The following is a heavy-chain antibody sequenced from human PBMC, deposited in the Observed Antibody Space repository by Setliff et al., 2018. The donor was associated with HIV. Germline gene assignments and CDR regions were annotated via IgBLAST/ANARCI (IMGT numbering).Heavy chain of an antibody. D-gene: IGHD3-22*01. CDR1: GFSFNTYN. Sequence: GGSLRLSCTASGFSFNTYNMNWVRHAPGKGLEWLSYISSSTTNIYYADSVRDRFTVTSDESTSTAYLEVRSLRSDDTAMYYCATTTDSSSSRYFQYWGQGTPVTVSS. V-gene: IGHV3-48*01. CDR3: ATTTDSSSSRYFQY. CDR2: ISSSTTNI. J-gene: IGHJ1*01.